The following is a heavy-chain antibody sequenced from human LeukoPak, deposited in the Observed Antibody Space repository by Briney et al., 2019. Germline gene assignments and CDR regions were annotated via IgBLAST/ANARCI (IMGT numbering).Heavy chain of an antibody. CDR3: VREYSSGWYGGY. J-gene: IGHJ4*02. V-gene: IGHV3-33*01. CDR1: GFTFSSYG. Sequence: GRSLRLSCAASGFTFSSYGMHWVRQAPGKGLEWVAATWDDGSNKYYADSVKGRFTISRDNSKNTLYLQMNSLRGEDTAVYYCVREYSSGWYGGYWGQGTLVTVSS. CDR2: TWDDGSNK. D-gene: IGHD6-19*01.